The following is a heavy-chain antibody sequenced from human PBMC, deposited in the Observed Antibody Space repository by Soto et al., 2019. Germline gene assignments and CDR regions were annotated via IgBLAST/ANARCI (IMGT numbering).Heavy chain of an antibody. Sequence: QVQLVQSAPEVKRPGASVKVSCRASGYTFTSYGLNWVRRASGQGLEWMGRIATHDGSAVSAQSLQGRLILTRDSFTNTAYMELGGLTSDDTGLYYFWRNDGDDSTNFWGQGTLVTVSS. CDR2: IATHDGSA. CDR3: WRNDGDDSTNF. J-gene: IGHJ4*02. V-gene: IGHV1-18*04. D-gene: IGHD3-22*01. CDR1: GYTFTSYG.